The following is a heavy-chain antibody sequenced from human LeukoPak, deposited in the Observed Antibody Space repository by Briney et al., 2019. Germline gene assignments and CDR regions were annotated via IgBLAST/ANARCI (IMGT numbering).Heavy chain of an antibody. CDR3: ARELSMDV. CDR1: GFPFNSYS. Sequence: PGGSLRLSCAASGFPFNSYSMDWVRQAPGKGLEWVSYISSSSTIIYYADSVKGRFTISRDNAKNSLYLQMNSLRDGDTAVYYCARELSMDVWGQGTTVTVSS. V-gene: IGHV3-48*02. J-gene: IGHJ6*02. CDR2: ISSSSTII.